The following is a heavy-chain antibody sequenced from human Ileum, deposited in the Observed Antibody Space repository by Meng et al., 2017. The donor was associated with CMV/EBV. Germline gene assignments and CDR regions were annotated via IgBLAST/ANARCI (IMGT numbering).Heavy chain of an antibody. CDR1: GGSTSNSH. CDR2: IYTSGTT. CDR3: ARNYGSGNWNFFHY. Sequence: QAQLQESAPGLLKTSEALSLTCSVLGGSTSNSHWSCIRQPAGKGLEWIAHIYTSGTTNYNPSLKSRVTMSVDTSRNQFSLKLTSVTAADTAVYYCARNYGSGNWNFFHYWGQGTLVTVSS. V-gene: IGHV4-4*07. D-gene: IGHD3-10*01. J-gene: IGHJ4*02.